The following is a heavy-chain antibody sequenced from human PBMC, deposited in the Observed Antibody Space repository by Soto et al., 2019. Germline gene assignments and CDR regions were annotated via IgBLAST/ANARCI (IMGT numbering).Heavy chain of an antibody. J-gene: IGHJ1*01. V-gene: IGHV4-59*01. Sequence: SETLSLTCTVSGGSISSYYWSWIRQPPGKGLEWIGYIYYSGSTNYNPSLKSRVTISVDTSKNQFSLKLSSVTAADTAVYYCARGIAAAASAEYFQHWGQGTLVTVS. D-gene: IGHD6-13*01. CDR2: IYYSGST. CDR3: ARGIAAAASAEYFQH. CDR1: GGSISSYY.